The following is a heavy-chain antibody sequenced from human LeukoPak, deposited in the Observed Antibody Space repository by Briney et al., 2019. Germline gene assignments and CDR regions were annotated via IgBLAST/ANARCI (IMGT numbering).Heavy chain of an antibody. V-gene: IGHV3-7*01. J-gene: IGHJ4*02. CDR2: IKQDGSEK. Sequence: QPGGSLRLSCAASGFTFSYYWMTWVRQAPGKGLEWVANIKQDGSEKYYVDSVKGRFTISRDNAKNSLYLQMNSLGAEDTAMYYCARDPFPSIGWSCYFDYWGQGTLVTVSS. D-gene: IGHD6-13*01. CDR3: ARDPFPSIGWSCYFDY. CDR1: GFTFSYYW.